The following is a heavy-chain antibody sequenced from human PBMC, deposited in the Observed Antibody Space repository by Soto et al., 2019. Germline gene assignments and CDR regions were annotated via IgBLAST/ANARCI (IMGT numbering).Heavy chain of an antibody. CDR1: GFVFGNSA. D-gene: IGHD2-21*01. CDR3: TRLFATYSYCIDV. CDR2: ITTSTTGRNN. Sequence: EVQLLESGGRVIQPGGSLTASCAASGFVFGNSAMSWVRQAPGKGLGWVSAITTSTTGRNNFYADAAKGRFTSTSEDTQNTLYLQMSIPGGEDTAVYDCTRLFATYSYCIDVWGNGPTVTVSS. J-gene: IGHJ6*03. V-gene: IGHV3-23*01.